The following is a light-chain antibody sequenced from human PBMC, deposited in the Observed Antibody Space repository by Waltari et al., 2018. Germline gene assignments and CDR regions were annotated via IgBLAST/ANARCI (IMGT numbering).Light chain of an antibody. V-gene: IGLV1-44*01. CDR2: RND. J-gene: IGLJ3*02. CDR1: ASNIGNTA. CDR3: GTWDDSLNGRWV. Sequence: QSVLPQPPSASGTPGQRVIISCSGTASNIGNTAVNWYPQLPGKAPKLFIYRNDLRPSGVPDRFSGSKSGTSASLVISGLQSEDEADYYCGTWDDSLNGRWVFGGGTKVTV.